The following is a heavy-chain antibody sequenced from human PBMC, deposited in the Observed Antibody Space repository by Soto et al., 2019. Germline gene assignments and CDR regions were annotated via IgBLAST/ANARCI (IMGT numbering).Heavy chain of an antibody. V-gene: IGHV1-18*01. CDR1: GYTFTSYV. Sequence: QVQLVQSGAEVKKPGASVKVSCRASGYTFTSYVISWVRQAPAQGLEWMGWISAYNGNTNFAQKLQGRVTMTTDTSSSTPYMLRRSRRSDDTAVYYCARVVATVAGSYGMYFWGIGTTVTV. CDR3: ARVVATVAGSYGMYF. D-gene: IGHD6-19*01. J-gene: IGHJ6*04. CDR2: ISAYNGNT.